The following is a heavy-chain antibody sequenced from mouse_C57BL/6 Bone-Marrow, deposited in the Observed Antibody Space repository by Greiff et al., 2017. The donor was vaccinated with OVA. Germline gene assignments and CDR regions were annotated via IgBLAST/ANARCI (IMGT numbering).Heavy chain of an antibody. CDR2: IYPRSGNT. CDR1: GYTFTSYG. V-gene: IGHV1-81*01. CDR3: APRGFAY. J-gene: IGHJ3*01. Sequence: QVQLKESGAELARPGASVKLSCKASGYTFTSYGISWVKQRTGQGLEWIGEIYPRSGNTYYNEKFKGKATLTADKSSSTAYMELRSLTSEDSAVYFCAPRGFAYWGQGTLVTVSA.